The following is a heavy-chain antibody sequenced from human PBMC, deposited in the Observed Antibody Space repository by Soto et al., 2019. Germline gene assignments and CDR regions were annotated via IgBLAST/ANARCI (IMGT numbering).Heavy chain of an antibody. CDR2: INSVRGGA. CDR1: GDTHTIYF. D-gene: IGHD1-26*01. V-gene: IGHV1-2*02. Sequence: QVQLVQSGAEVKQPGASVRVSCKAFGDTHTIYFIHWLRQAPGQSLEWVGWINSVRGGAYPAPRFPGRVAMTRDRSLATAFMQLSRLTSDDTAMYYCARSGSYYAHWGQGVLVTVSS. CDR3: ARSGSYYAH. J-gene: IGHJ4*02.